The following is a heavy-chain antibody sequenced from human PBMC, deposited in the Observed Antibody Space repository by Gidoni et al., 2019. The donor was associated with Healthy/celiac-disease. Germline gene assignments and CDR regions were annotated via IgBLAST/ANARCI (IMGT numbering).Heavy chain of an antibody. CDR1: GFTVSSNY. D-gene: IGHD4-17*01. CDR3: ARSNTVTTFPHDAFDI. CDR2: IYSGGST. V-gene: IGHV3-66*02. J-gene: IGHJ3*02. Sequence: EVQLVESGGGLVQPGGSLRLSCAASGFTVSSNYMSWVRQAPGKGLEWVSVIYSGGSTYYADSVKGRFTISRDNSKNTLYLQMNSLRAEDTAVYYCARSNTVTTFPHDAFDIWGQGTMVTVSS.